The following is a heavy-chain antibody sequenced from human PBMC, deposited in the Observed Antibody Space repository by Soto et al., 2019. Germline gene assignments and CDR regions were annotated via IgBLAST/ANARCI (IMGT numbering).Heavy chain of an antibody. CDR1: GYTFTSYA. D-gene: IGHD2-21*01. V-gene: IGHV1-3*01. Sequence: QVQLVQSGAEVKKPGASVKVSCKASGYTFTSYAMHWVRQAPGQRLEWMGWINAGNGNTKYSQKFQGRVTITRDTSASTAYMELSSLRSEDTAVYYCASLWYCGGDCYSGAFDIWGQGTMVTVSS. CDR3: ASLWYCGGDCYSGAFDI. J-gene: IGHJ3*02. CDR2: INAGNGNT.